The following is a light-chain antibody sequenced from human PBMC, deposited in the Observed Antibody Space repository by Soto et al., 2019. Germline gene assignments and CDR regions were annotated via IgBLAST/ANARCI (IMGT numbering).Light chain of an antibody. Sequence: QSALTQPASVSGSPGQSITISCTGTSSDVGGYNYVSWYQQHPGKAPKLMIYDVSNRPSGVSNRFSGSKSGNTASLTISGLQAEDEADYYRRSYTSSSTPVVFGGGTKLTVL. V-gene: IGLV2-14*01. CDR3: RSYTSSSTPVV. CDR1: SSDVGGYNY. J-gene: IGLJ2*01. CDR2: DVS.